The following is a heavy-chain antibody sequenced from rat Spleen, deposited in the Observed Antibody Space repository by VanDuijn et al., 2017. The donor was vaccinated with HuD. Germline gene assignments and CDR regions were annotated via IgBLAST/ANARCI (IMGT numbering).Heavy chain of an antibody. CDR1: GFTFSNYD. Sequence: EVQLVESGGGLVQPGRSMKLSCAASGFTFSNYDMVWVRQAPAQGLKWVATISYDGSTPYYRDSVKGRFTISRDNAKSTLYLHMDSLRSEDTATYYCGRHAGYYSGDYVMDAWGQGASVTVSS. J-gene: IGHJ4*01. CDR2: ISYDGSTP. D-gene: IGHD1-1*01. V-gene: IGHV5-29*01. CDR3: GRHAGYYSGDYVMDA.